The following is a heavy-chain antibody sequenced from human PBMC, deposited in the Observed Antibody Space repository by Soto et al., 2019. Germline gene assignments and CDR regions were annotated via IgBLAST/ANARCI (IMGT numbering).Heavy chain of an antibody. V-gene: IGHV4-59*01. CDR3: ARYRREAVAGYTLDN. J-gene: IGHJ4*02. Sequence: ETLSLTCTVSGGSISSNYWTWIRRPPGKGLEWIGYVYNSGSTNYNPSLKSRVTISEDTSKSQFSLKVNSMTAADTAVYYCARYRREAVAGYTLDNWGQGILVTVSS. CDR1: GGSISSNY. D-gene: IGHD6-13*01. CDR2: VYNSGST.